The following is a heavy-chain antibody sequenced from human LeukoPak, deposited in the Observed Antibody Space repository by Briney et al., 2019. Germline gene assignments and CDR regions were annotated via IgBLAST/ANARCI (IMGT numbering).Heavy chain of an antibody. V-gene: IGHV7-4-1*02. Sequence: ASVKVSCKASGYTFKSYAMNWVRQAPGQGLECLGWINTNTGNPTYAQGFTGRFVFSLDTSVSTAYLQISSLKAEDTAVYYCASQSFAKFDPWGQGTLVIVSS. D-gene: IGHD3-16*01. CDR1: GYTFKSYA. CDR2: INTNTGNP. J-gene: IGHJ5*02. CDR3: ASQSFAKFDP.